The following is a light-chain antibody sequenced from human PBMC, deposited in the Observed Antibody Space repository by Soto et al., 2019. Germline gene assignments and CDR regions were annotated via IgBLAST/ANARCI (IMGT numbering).Light chain of an antibody. J-gene: IGKJ1*01. V-gene: IGKV3-20*01. Sequence: EIVLTQSPATLSLSPGERATLSCRASQSVSSYLAWYQQKPGQAPRLLIYDASNRATGIPARLSGSGSGTDFTLTISRLEPEDFAVYYCQQYGSSPTFGQGTKVDIK. CDR1: QSVSSY. CDR3: QQYGSSPT. CDR2: DAS.